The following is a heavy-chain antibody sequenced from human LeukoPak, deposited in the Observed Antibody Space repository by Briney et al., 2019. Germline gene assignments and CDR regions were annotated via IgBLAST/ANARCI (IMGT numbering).Heavy chain of an antibody. CDR3: ARGTMTTVTTGQFDY. D-gene: IGHD4-17*01. Sequence: SQTLSLTCGVSDGSISSGGYSWSWFRLPPGKGLEWIGYIYQSGSTYYNPSLKSRVTISIDRSKNQFSLKLRSVTAADTAVYYCARGTMTTVTTGQFDYWGQGTLVTVSS. J-gene: IGHJ4*02. V-gene: IGHV4-30-2*01. CDR1: DGSISSGGYS. CDR2: IYQSGST.